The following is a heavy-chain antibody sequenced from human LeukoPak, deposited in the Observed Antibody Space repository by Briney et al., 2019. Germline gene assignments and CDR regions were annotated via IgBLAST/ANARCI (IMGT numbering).Heavy chain of an antibody. CDR1: GGSISSGGYS. Sequence: SETLSLTCAVSGGSISSGGYSWSWIRQPPGKGLEWIGYIYHSGSTYYNPSLKSRVTISVDRSKNQFSLKLSSVTAADTAVYYCATSSSSSRWYFDLWGRGTLVTVSS. V-gene: IGHV4-30-2*01. CDR3: ATSSSSSRWYFDL. CDR2: IYHSGST. J-gene: IGHJ2*01. D-gene: IGHD6-6*01.